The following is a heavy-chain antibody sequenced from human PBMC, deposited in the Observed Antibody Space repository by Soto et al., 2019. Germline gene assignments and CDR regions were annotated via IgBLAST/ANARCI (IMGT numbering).Heavy chain of an antibody. CDR1: GFTFSSYS. V-gene: IGHV3-48*01. CDR2: ISSSSSTI. J-gene: IGHJ4*02. Sequence: EVQLVESGGGLVQPGGSLRLSCAASGFTFSSYSMNWVRQAPGKGLEWVSYISSSSSTIYYADSVKGRFTISRDNAKNSLYLQMNSLRAEDTAVYYCARGQSSGWYMWGQGTLVTVSS. CDR3: ARGQSSGWYM. D-gene: IGHD6-19*01.